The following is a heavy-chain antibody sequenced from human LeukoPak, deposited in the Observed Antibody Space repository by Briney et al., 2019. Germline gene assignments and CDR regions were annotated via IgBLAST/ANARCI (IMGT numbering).Heavy chain of an antibody. CDR3: TRGAARLYYYYFMDV. Sequence: GESLRLSCTASGFIFDDYNMHWVRQAPGKGLEWVSLISWDGDSTYYADSVKGRFTISRDNSKKFLYLQMNSLRTEDSALYYCTRGAARLYYYYFMDVWGKGTTVTVSS. CDR2: ISWDGDST. CDR1: GFIFDDYN. V-gene: IGHV3-43*01. D-gene: IGHD3-10*01. J-gene: IGHJ6*03.